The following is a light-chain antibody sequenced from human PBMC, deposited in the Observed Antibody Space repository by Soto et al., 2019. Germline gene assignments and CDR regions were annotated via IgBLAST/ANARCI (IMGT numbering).Light chain of an antibody. V-gene: IGLV2-14*03. CDR2: DVS. CDR3: SSYTTSSPHVL. J-gene: IGLJ2*01. CDR1: ISDVGGYNY. Sequence: QSALTQPASVSGSPGQSITISCTGTISDVGGYNYVSWYQQHPGKGPKLMIYDVSDRPSGVSNRFSGSKSGNTASLTISGLRAEDEADYYCSSYTTSSPHVLFGGGTKLTVL.